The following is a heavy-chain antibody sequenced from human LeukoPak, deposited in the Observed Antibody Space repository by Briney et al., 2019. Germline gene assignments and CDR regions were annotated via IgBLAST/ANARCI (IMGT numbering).Heavy chain of an antibody. CDR1: GFTFSSYW. J-gene: IGHJ4*02. CDR2: INSDGSST. CDR3: TRGLSGYASSLGY. Sequence: GGSLRLSCAASGFTFSSYWMHWVRQAPGKGLVWVSRINSDGSSTSYADSVRGRFSISRDNAKNTLYLQMNSLRAEDTAVYYCTRGLSGYASSLGYWGQGTLVTVSA. D-gene: IGHD6-6*01. V-gene: IGHV3-74*01.